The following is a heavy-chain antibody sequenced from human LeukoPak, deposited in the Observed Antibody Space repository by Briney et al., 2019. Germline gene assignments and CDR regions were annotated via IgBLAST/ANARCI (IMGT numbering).Heavy chain of an antibody. CDR3: AKDPGLGYFDY. CDR2: ISWNSGSI. CDR1: GFTFDDYA. V-gene: IGHV3-9*03. Sequence: GGSLRLSCAASGFTFDDYAVHWVRQAPGKGLEWVSGISWNSGSIGYADSVKGRFTISRDNAKNSLYLQMNSLRAEDMALYYCAKDPGLGYFDYWGQGTLVTVSS. D-gene: IGHD3-22*01. J-gene: IGHJ4*02.